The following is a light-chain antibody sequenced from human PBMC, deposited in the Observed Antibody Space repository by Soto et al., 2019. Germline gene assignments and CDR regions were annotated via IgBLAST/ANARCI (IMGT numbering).Light chain of an antibody. CDR2: TAS. J-gene: IGKJ2*01. V-gene: IGKV3-20*01. CDR3: QQYGSSPVT. CDR1: QSVSSSY. Sequence: EIVLTQSPGTLSLSPGERATLSCRASQSVSSSYLAWYQQQPGQTPRLLIYTASTRATGIPDRFSGSGSGTDFTLTISRLEPEDFAVYYCQQYGSSPVTFGQGTKLEIK.